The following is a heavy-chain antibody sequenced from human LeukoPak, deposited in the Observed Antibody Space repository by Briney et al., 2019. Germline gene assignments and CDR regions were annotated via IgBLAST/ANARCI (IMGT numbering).Heavy chain of an antibody. CDR2: MNPNSGNT. CDR3: ARGRYSGSYYGGHHWFDP. J-gene: IGHJ5*02. D-gene: IGHD1-26*01. CDR1: GYTFTSYD. V-gene: IGHV1-8*01. Sequence: ASVKVSCKASGYTFTSYDINWVRQATGQGLEWMGWMNPNSGNTGYAQKFQGRVTMTRNTSISTAYMELSSLRSEDTAVYYCARGRYSGSYYGGHHWFDPWGQGTLVTVSS.